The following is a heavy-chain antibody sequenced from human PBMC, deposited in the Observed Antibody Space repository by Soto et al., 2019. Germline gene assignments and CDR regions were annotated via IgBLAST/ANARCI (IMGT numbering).Heavy chain of an antibody. CDR1: GGTFSSYA. J-gene: IGHJ4*02. Sequence: GASVKVSCKASGGTFSSYAISWVRQAPGQGLEWMGGIIPIFGTANYAQKFQGRVTITADESTSTAYMELSSLRSEDTAVYYCARGEELGIGYFDYWGQGTLVTVSS. V-gene: IGHV1-69*13. D-gene: IGHD3-10*01. CDR2: IIPIFGTA. CDR3: ARGEELGIGYFDY.